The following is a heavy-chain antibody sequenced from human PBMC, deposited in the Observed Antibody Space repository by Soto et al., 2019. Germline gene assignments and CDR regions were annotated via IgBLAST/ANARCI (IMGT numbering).Heavy chain of an antibody. V-gene: IGHV4-30-2*01. CDR2: IYHSGST. CDR1: GGSISSGGYS. D-gene: IGHD1-26*01. CDR3: ARSIVGATYNWFAP. Sequence: SETLSLTCAVSGGSISSGGYSWSWIRQPPGKGLEWIGYIYHSGSTYYNPSLKSRVTISVDRSKDQFSLKLSSVTAADTAVYYCARSIVGATYNWFAPWGQATLVTVPP. J-gene: IGHJ5*02.